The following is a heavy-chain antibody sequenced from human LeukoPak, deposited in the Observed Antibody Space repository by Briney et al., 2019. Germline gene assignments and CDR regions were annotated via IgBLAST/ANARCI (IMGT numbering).Heavy chain of an antibody. CDR1: GFTFSSYA. D-gene: IGHD6-13*01. V-gene: IGHV3-23*01. CDR2: ISGSGAT. CDR3: AGVWGPSSAWPWAFEY. J-gene: IGHJ4*02. Sequence: GGSLRLSCAVSGFTFSSYAMSWVRQAPGKGVEWVSGISGSGATYYADSVKGRFTISRDNSKNTLYLQMSGLRPEDTALYYCAGVWGPSSAWPWAFEYWGQGTLVTVSS.